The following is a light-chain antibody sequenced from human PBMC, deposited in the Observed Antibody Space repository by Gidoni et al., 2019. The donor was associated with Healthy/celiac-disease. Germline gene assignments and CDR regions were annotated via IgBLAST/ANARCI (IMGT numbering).Light chain of an antibody. CDR2: DAS. CDR3: QQRSNWPPSIT. J-gene: IGKJ5*01. CDR1: QSVSSY. Sequence: EIVLKQSPATLSLSPGERATLSCRYSQSVSSYLAWYQQKPCQAPRLLIYDASNRATGIPARFSGSGSGTDFTLTISSLEPEDFAVYYCQQRSNWPPSITFGQGTRLEIK. V-gene: IGKV3-11*01.